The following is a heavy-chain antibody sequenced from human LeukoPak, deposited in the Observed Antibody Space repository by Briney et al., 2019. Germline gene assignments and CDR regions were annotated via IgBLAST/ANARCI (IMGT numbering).Heavy chain of an antibody. J-gene: IGHJ3*02. CDR2: IYYSGST. Sequence: SETLSLTCTVSGGSTSSYYWSWIRQPPGEGLEWIGYIYYSGSTNYNPSLKSRVTISVDTSKNQFSLKLSSVTAADTAVYYCARDSAGYYDSSGYRAFDIWGQGTMVTVSS. V-gene: IGHV4-59*01. CDR3: ARDSAGYYDSSGYRAFDI. CDR1: GGSTSSYY. D-gene: IGHD3-22*01.